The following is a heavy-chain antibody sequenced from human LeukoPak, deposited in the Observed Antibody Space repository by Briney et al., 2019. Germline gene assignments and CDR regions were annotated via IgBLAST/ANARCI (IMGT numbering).Heavy chain of an antibody. CDR2: ISSSSSSV. D-gene: IGHD5-18*01. CDR1: GFTFSSYR. CDR3: AREGYSYGSYFDY. Sequence: PGGSLRLSCAASGFTFSSYRMTWVRQAPGKGLEWVSYISSSSSSVYYADSVKGRFTISRDNAKNSLYLQMNSLRAEDTAVYCAREGYSYGSYFDYWGQGTLVTVSS. J-gene: IGHJ4*02. V-gene: IGHV3-48*04.